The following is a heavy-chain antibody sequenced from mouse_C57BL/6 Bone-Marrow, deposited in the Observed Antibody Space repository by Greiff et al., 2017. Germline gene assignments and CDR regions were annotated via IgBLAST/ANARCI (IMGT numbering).Heavy chain of an antibody. CDR3: AREGGNYEGFAY. V-gene: IGHV1-64*01. D-gene: IGHD2-1*01. CDR1: GYTFTSYW. CDR2: IHPNSGST. J-gene: IGHJ3*01. Sequence: QVQLQQPGAELVKPGASVKLSCKASGYTFTSYWMHWVKQRPGQGLEWIGMIHPNSGSTNYNEKFKSKATLTVYKSSSTAYMQLSSLTSEDSAVYYCAREGGNYEGFAYWGQGTLVTVSA.